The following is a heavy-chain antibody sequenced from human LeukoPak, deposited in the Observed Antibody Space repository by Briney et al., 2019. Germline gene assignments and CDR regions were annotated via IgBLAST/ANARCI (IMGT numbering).Heavy chain of an antibody. V-gene: IGHV4-34*01. CDR2: ISHSGST. D-gene: IGHD2-2*02. J-gene: IGHJ4*02. Sequence: SETLSLTCAVYGGSFSGYYWTWIRQSPGKGLEWIGEISHSGSTNYNPSLKSRVTISVDTSKTQFSLKLSSVTAADTAVYYCAREGYCSGTICYNFHYWGQGTLVTVSS. CDR3: AREGYCSGTICYNFHY. CDR1: GGSFSGYY.